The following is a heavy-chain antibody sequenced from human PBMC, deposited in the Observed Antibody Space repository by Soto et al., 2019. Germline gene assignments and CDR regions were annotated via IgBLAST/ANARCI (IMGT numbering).Heavy chain of an antibody. V-gene: IGHV1-46*01. Sequence: QVQLVQSGAEVKKPGSSVKLSCKASGYNFIAYYIYWVRQAPGQGPEWMGMINPSSGATNYAQKFQGRVTVTRDTSTSKAYLELSSLRSEDAAVYYCAKYCGGDCRHFDAWGQGTLVNVSS. J-gene: IGHJ4*02. CDR1: GYNFIAYY. D-gene: IGHD2-21*02. CDR3: AKYCGGDCRHFDA. CDR2: INPSSGAT.